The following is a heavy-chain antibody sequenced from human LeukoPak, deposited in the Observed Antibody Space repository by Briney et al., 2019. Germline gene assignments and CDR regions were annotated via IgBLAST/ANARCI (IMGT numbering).Heavy chain of an antibody. V-gene: IGHV3-23*01. CDR1: GFTFSSYA. D-gene: IGHD1-26*01. Sequence: PGGSLRLSCAASGFTFSSYAMSWVRQAPGKGLEWVSAISGSGGSTYYADSVKGRFTISRDNSKNTLYLQMNSLRAEDTAVYYCARARELPRYYYYYYGMDVWGQGTTVTVSS. CDR2: ISGSGGST. CDR3: ARARELPRYYYYYYGMDV. J-gene: IGHJ6*02.